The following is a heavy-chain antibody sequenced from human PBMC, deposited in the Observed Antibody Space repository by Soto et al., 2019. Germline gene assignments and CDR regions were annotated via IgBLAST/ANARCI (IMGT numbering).Heavy chain of an antibody. CDR3: ARVSGIYYYGMDV. Sequence: SETLSLTCAVFGGSFSGYYWSWIRQPPGKGLEWIGEINHSGSTNYNPSLKSRVTISVDTSKNQVSLKLSSVTAADTAVYYCARVSGIYYYGMDVWGQGTTVTVSS. D-gene: IGHD3-10*01. J-gene: IGHJ6*02. CDR1: GGSFSGYY. CDR2: INHSGST. V-gene: IGHV4-34*01.